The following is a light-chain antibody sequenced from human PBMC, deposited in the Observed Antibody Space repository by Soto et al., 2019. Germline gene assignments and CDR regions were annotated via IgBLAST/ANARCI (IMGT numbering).Light chain of an antibody. CDR1: QSVSSY. CDR3: QQRSNWRFT. V-gene: IGKV3-11*01. CDR2: DAS. Sequence: EIVLTQSPATLSLSPGERATLSCRASQSVSSYLAWYQQKPGQAPRLLIYDASNRATGIPARFSGGGSGTDFPLTISRLEPDDFAVYYCQQRSNWRFTFGPGTRVDIK. J-gene: IGKJ3*01.